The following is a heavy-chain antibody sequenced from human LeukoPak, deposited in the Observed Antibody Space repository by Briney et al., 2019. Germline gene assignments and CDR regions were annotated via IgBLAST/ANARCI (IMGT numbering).Heavy chain of an antibody. CDR3: ARVYYSSSYDYWYFDL. CDR1: GGSISGYY. V-gene: IGHV4-59*01. Sequence: PSETLSLTCAVYGGSISGYYWSWIRQPPGKGLEWIGYIYYSGSTNYNPSLKSRVTISVDTSKNQFSLKLSSVTAADMAVYYCARVYYSSSYDYWYFDLWGRGTLVTVSS. J-gene: IGHJ2*01. D-gene: IGHD6-13*01. CDR2: IYYSGST.